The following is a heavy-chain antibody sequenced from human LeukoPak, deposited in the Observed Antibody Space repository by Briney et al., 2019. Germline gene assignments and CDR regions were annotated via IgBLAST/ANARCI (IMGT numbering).Heavy chain of an antibody. CDR2: IFHTGHT. CDR3: ARDGGLTIVRGVVDL. CDR1: GGSVSSSNW. Sequence: SETLSLTCTVSGGSVSSSNWWTWIRQTPGKGLEWMGEIFHTGHTNYNPSLKSQVTISVDKSSNHFSLNLNSVTAADTAVYYCARDGGLTIVRGVVDLWGQGTLVTVSS. D-gene: IGHD3-10*01. V-gene: IGHV4-4*02. J-gene: IGHJ5*02.